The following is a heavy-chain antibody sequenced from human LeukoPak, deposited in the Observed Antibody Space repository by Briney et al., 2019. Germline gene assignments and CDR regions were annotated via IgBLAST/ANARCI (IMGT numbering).Heavy chain of an antibody. CDR3: ATPANYDFWSGYLGY. Sequence: PGGSLRLSCAASGFTFSSYAMSWVRQAPGKGLEWVSAISGSGGSTYYADSVKGRFTISRDNSKNTLYLQMNSLRAEDTAVYYCATPANYDFWSGYLGYWGQGTLVTVSS. D-gene: IGHD3-3*01. CDR1: GFTFSSYA. CDR2: ISGSGGST. V-gene: IGHV3-23*01. J-gene: IGHJ4*02.